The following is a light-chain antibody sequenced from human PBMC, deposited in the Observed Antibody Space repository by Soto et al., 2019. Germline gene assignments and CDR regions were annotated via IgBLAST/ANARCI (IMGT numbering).Light chain of an antibody. CDR1: SSNIGAGYE. Sequence: QSVLTQPPSVSEAPGQRVTISCTGSSSNIGAGYEAHWYQQVPGTAPKLLIYENNNGPSGVPDRFSGSKSGTSASLAITGLQAEDEAESYCQSYDSSLSGYVFGTGTKLTVL. V-gene: IGLV1-40*01. CDR2: ENN. J-gene: IGLJ1*01. CDR3: QSYDSSLSGYV.